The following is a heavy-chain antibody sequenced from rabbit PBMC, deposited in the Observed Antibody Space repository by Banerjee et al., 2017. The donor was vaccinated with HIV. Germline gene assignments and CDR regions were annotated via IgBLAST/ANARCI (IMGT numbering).Heavy chain of an antibody. D-gene: IGHD7-1*01. CDR3: ARGDYTWGYPGYYGMDL. J-gene: IGHJ6*01. CDR1: GFSFSNSYY. Sequence: QEQLEESGGDLVKPEGSLTLTCTASGFSFSNSYYICWVRQAPGKGLEWIACIYPGSSGSTYYASWVNGRFTISRSTSLNTVDLQMTSLTAADTATYFCARGDYTWGYPGYYGMDLWGQGTLVTVS. CDR2: IYPGSSGST. V-gene: IGHV1S45*01.